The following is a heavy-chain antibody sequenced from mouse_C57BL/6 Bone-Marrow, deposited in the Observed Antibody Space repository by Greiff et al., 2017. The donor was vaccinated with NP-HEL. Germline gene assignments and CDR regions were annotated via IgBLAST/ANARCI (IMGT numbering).Heavy chain of an antibody. D-gene: IGHD2-10*02. Sequence: QVQLQQSGAELARPGASVKLSCKASGYTFTSYGISWVKQRTGQGLEWIGEIYPRSGNTYYNEKFKGKATLTADKSSSTAYMELRSLTSEDSAVYFCASQGYGNYYWGQGTTLTVSS. CDR3: ASQGYGNYY. J-gene: IGHJ2*01. V-gene: IGHV1-81*01. CDR2: IYPRSGNT. CDR1: GYTFTSYG.